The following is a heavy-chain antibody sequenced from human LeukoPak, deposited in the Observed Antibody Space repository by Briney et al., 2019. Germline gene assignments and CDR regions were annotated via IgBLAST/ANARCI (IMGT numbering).Heavy chain of an antibody. J-gene: IGHJ4*02. CDR2: INPNSGGT. Sequence: GASVKVSCKASGYTFTGYYMHWVRQAPGQGLEWMGWINPNSGGTNYAQKFQGRVTMTRDTPISTAYMELSRLRSDDTAVYHCARSIVVVPAAHLDYWGQGTLVTVSS. V-gene: IGHV1-2*02. D-gene: IGHD2-2*01. CDR1: GYTFTGYY. CDR3: ARSIVVVPAAHLDY.